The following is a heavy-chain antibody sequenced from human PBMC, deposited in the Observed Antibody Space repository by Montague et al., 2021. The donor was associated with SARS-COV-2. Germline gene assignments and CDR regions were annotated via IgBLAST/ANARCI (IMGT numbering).Heavy chain of an antibody. J-gene: IGHJ4*02. Sequence: SLRLSCAASGFTFKNYAMGWVRQAPGKGLEWVSAVSDTGGGTYYADSVKGRFTISRDNGRNSVHLQMNSLRAEDTALYYCAKDDGSGNYYNGLDENWGQGTRVTVSS. D-gene: IGHD3-10*01. V-gene: IGHV3-23*01. CDR1: GFTFKNYA. CDR2: VSDTGGGT. CDR3: AKDDGSGNYYNGLDEN.